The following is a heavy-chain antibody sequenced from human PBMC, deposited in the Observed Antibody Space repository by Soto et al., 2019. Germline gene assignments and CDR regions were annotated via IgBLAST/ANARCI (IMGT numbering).Heavy chain of an antibody. CDR2: IYATGTT. J-gene: IGHJ5*02. D-gene: IGHD1-1*01. CDR3: VRDGTKTLRDWFDP. CDR1: GASISGFY. V-gene: IGHV4-4*07. Sequence: SETLSLTCTVSGASISGFYWRWIRKSAGKGLEWIGRIYATGTTDYNPSLKSRVMMSVDTSKKQFSLKLRSVTAADTAVYYCVRDGTKTLRDWFDPWGQGTLVTVSS.